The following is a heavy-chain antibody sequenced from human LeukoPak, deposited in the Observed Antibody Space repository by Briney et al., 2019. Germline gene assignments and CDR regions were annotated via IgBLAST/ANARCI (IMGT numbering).Heavy chain of an antibody. V-gene: IGHV3-15*01. J-gene: IGHJ4*02. CDR3: TTVGLQDYYDTNGYYYFDY. CDR1: GFTFSNAW. Sequence: PGGSLRLSCAASGFTFSNAWMSWVRQAPGKGLEWVGRIKKRTDGSTTDYAAPVKGRLTISRDDSKNTLYLQMNSLKTEDTAVYYCTTVGLQDYYDTNGYYYFDYWGQGTLVTVSS. CDR2: IKKRTDGSTT. D-gene: IGHD3-22*01.